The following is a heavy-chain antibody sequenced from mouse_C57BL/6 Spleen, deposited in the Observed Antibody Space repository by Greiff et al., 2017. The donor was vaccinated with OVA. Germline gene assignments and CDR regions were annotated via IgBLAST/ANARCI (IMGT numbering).Heavy chain of an antibody. CDR3: ARVGGDGNYDY. CDR2: ISYDGSN. CDR1: GYSITSGYY. J-gene: IGHJ2*01. Sequence: DVQLVESGPGLVKPSQSLSLTCSVTGYSITSGYYWNWIRQFPGNKLEWMGYISYDGSNNYNPSLKNRISITRDTSKNQFFLKLNSVTTEDTATYYCARVGGDGNYDYWGQGTTLTVSS. D-gene: IGHD2-1*01. V-gene: IGHV3-6*01.